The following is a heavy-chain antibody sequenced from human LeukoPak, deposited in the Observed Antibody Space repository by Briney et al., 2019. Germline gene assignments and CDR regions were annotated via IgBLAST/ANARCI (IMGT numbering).Heavy chain of an antibody. Sequence: ASVKVSCKVSGYTLTELSMHWVRQAPGKGLEWMGGFDPEDGETIYAQKFQGRVTMTEDTSTDTAYMELSSLRSEDTAVYYCATGVRSLEWLPLEYWGQGTLVTVSS. D-gene: IGHD3-3*01. CDR1: GYTLTELS. CDR3: ATGVRSLEWLPLEY. V-gene: IGHV1-24*01. J-gene: IGHJ4*02. CDR2: FDPEDGET.